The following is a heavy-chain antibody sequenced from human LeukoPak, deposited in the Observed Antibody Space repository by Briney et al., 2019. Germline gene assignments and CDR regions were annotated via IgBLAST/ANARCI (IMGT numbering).Heavy chain of an antibody. D-gene: IGHD6-19*01. V-gene: IGHV3-74*01. Sequence: SGGSLRLSCAASGFTLSSYWMYWVRQAPGKGLVWVSRVNSDGSGTTYADSVKGRFTISRDDAKNTLFLQMNSLRAEDTAVYYCARGISSGWYSQGIDYWGQGTQVTVSS. CDR3: ARGISSGWYSQGIDY. CDR2: VNSDGSGT. CDR1: GFTLSSYW. J-gene: IGHJ4*02.